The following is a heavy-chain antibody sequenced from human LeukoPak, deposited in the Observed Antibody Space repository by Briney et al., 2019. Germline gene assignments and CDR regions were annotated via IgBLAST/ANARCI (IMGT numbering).Heavy chain of an antibody. Sequence: SETLSLTCTVSGGSISSGDYYWSWIRQPPGKGLEWIGYIYYSGSTYYNPSLKSRVTISVDTSKNQFSLKLSSVTAADTAVYYCARYSNLLTVTKTAKVYYFDYWGQGTLVTVSS. V-gene: IGHV4-30-4*08. J-gene: IGHJ4*02. CDR3: ARYSNLLTVTKTAKVYYFDY. CDR2: IYYSGST. D-gene: IGHD4-17*01. CDR1: GGSISSGDYY.